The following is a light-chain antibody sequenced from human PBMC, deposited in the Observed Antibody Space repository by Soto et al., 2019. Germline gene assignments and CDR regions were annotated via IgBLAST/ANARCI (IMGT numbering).Light chain of an antibody. CDR3: AAWDDSLRAVV. V-gene: IGLV1-44*01. Sequence: QSVLTQSPTASGTPGQRVTISCSGSRSNIGTYTVNWYQQLPGTAPTLLIYRNHQRPSGVPDRFSGSKSGTSASLAISGPQSEDEADCYCAAWDDSLRAVVFGGGTKVTVL. CDR1: RSNIGTYT. CDR2: RNH. J-gene: IGLJ2*01.